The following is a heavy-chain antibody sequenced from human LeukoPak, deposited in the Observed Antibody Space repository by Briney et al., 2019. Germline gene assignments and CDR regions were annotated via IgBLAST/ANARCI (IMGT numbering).Heavy chain of an antibody. CDR3: AREWGDYDFWSGYYGYFDY. CDR1: GGSFSGYY. V-gene: IGHV4-34*01. CDR2: INHSGST. Sequence: ASETLSLTCAVYGGSFSGYYWSWIRQPPGKGLEWIGEINHSGSTNYNPSLKSRVTISVDTSKNQFSLKLSSVTAADTVVYYCAREWGDYDFWSGYYGYFDYWGQGTLVTVSS. J-gene: IGHJ4*02. D-gene: IGHD3-3*01.